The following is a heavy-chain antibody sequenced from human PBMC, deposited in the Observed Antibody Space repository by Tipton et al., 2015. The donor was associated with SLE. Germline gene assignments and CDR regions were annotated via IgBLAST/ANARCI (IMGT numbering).Heavy chain of an antibody. Sequence: TLSLTCTVSGASIRSYYWSWVRQPPGKGLEWIGYVYDIDFTNYNPSLKSRVTISLDPSKNQFSLKLTSVTAADTAIYYCARGGIYHDYSGNFDFWGQGTLVTASS. J-gene: IGHJ4*02. D-gene: IGHD3-22*01. CDR1: GASIRSYY. CDR3: ARGGIYHDYSGNFDF. V-gene: IGHV4-59*01. CDR2: VYDIDFT.